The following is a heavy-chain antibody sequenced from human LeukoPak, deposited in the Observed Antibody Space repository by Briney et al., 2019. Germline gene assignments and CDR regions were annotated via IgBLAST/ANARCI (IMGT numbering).Heavy chain of an antibody. CDR2: IWYDGSNK. Sequence: PGGSLRLSCAASGFTFSSYSMNWVRQAPGKGLEWVAVIWYDGSNKYYADSVKGRFTISRDNSKDTLYLQMNSLRAEDTAVYYCARGRYYFDYWGQGTLVTVSS. CDR1: GFTFSSYS. V-gene: IGHV3-33*08. CDR3: ARGRYYFDY. J-gene: IGHJ4*02.